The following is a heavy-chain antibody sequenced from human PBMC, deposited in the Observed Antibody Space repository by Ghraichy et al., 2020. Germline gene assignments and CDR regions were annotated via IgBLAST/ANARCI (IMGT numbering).Heavy chain of an antibody. D-gene: IGHD3-3*01. J-gene: IGHJ5*02. Sequence: SETLSLTCSVSGGSVSSGSYYWSWIRLPPGKGLEWIGYIYYSGSTNYNPSLKSRVTISIDTSKNQFSLKLSSVTAADTAVYYCARANSDFWSGYYSWFDPWGQGTLVTVSS. CDR1: GGSVSSGSYY. V-gene: IGHV4-61*01. CDR3: ARANSDFWSGYYSWFDP. CDR2: IYYSGST.